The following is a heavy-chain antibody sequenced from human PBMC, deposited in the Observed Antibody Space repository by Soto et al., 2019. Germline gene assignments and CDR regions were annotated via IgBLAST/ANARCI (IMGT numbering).Heavy chain of an antibody. CDR2: ISAYNGNT. CDR1: GYTFTSYG. Sequence: QVQLVQSGAEVKKPGASVKVSCKASGYTFTSYGISWVRQAPGQGLEWMGWISAYNGNTNYAQKLQGRVTMTTDTSTSTAYRELRSLRSDDTAVYYCARDLYGYVWGSSGGFDYWGQGTLVTVSS. CDR3: ARDLYGYVWGSSGGFDY. D-gene: IGHD3-16*01. J-gene: IGHJ4*02. V-gene: IGHV1-18*01.